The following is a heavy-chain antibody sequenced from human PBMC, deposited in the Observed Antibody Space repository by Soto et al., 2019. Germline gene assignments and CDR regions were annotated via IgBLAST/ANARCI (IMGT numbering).Heavy chain of an antibody. D-gene: IGHD6-19*01. J-gene: IGHJ4*02. CDR1: GFNFKKFA. Sequence: EVQLLESGGGVVQPGGSLRLSCVASGFNFKKFAMAWVRQAPGEGLEWVSGISCCGGSTSYADSVKGRFSTARDDSKNTLFRQLMGLRVEKRAQYSGAKATANKGLLPHLTNWGQGPLLTVS. CDR2: ISCCGGST. CDR3: AKATANKGLLPHLTN. V-gene: IGHV3-23*01.